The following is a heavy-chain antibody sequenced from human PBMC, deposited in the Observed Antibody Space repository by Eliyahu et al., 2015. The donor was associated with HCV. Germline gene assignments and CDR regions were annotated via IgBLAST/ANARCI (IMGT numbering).Heavy chain of an antibody. D-gene: IGHD1-1*01. CDR1: GFTFSNYW. Sequence: EVQLVESGGDLVQPGGSLRLSCAASGFTFSNYWMHWVRQVPGKGLLHVSEINPDGHFTNSADSVEGRFTASRDNTKNTLYLQMNSLRVDDTAVYYCVRGTNGWNGIDYWGPGALVTVSS. J-gene: IGHJ4*02. CDR3: VRGTNGWNGIDY. CDR2: INPDGHFT. V-gene: IGHV3-74*01.